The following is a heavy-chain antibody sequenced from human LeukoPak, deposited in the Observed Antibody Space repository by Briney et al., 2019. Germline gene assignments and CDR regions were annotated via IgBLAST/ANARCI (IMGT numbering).Heavy chain of an antibody. CDR2: ISSSGGST. J-gene: IGHJ4*02. V-gene: IGHV3-64*01. CDR1: GFTFSTYA. D-gene: IGHD6-19*01. CDR3: ARILYISGWSIDY. Sequence: GGSLRLSCAAAGFTFSTYAIHWVRLAPGKRLEYVSAISSSGGSTYYANSVKGRFTISRDNSKNTLYLQMNSLRDEDTAVYYCARILYISGWSIDYWGQGALVTVSS.